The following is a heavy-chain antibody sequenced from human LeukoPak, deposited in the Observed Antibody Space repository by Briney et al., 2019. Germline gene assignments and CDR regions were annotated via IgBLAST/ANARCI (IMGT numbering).Heavy chain of an antibody. CDR3: AREWSGWYDY. J-gene: IGHJ4*02. Sequence: GGSLRLSCAASGFTFSSYSMNWVRQAPGKGLGWVSSISSSSSYIYYPDSVKGRFTISRDNAKNPLYLKMNSLRAEDTAVYYCAREWSGWYDYWGQGTLVTVSS. V-gene: IGHV3-21*01. CDR1: GFTFSSYS. CDR2: ISSSSSYI. D-gene: IGHD6-19*01.